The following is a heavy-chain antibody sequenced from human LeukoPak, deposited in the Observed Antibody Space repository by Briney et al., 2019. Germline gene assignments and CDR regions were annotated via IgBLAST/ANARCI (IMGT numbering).Heavy chain of an antibody. CDR3: ARYYYDSSGDY. CDR2: IYYSGST. D-gene: IGHD3-22*01. J-gene: IGHJ4*02. Sequence: PSGTLSLTCTVSGGSISSSSYYWGWIRQPPGKGLEWIGSIYYSGSTYYNPSLKSRVTISVDTSKNQFSLKLSSVTAADTAVYYCARYYYDSSGDYWGQGTLVTVSS. V-gene: IGHV4-39*07. CDR1: GGSISSSSYY.